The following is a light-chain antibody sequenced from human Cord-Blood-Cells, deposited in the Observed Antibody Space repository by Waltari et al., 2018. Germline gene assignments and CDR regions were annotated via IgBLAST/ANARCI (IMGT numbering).Light chain of an antibody. V-gene: IGLV3-19*01. CDR3: NSRDSSGNHYV. Sequence: SSELTQDPAVSVALGQTVRITCQGDSLRSYYASWYQQKPGQAPVLVIYGKNNRPSGIQDRFCGSSSGNTASLTITGAQAEDEADYYCNSRDSSGNHYVFGTGTKVTVL. J-gene: IGLJ1*01. CDR2: GKN. CDR1: SLRSYY.